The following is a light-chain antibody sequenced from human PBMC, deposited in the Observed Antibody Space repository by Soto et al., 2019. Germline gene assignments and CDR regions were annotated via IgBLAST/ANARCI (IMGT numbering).Light chain of an antibody. CDR2: STS. V-gene: IGKV1-39*01. Sequence: DIQMTQSPSSLSASVGDRVTITCRASQSISYYLNWYQQKQGRAPRLLIYSTSTLQSGVPSKFSGSASGTDFTLTISSLQPEDFATYYCQQSYSTPWTFGQGTKGEIE. CDR3: QQSYSTPWT. CDR1: QSISYY. J-gene: IGKJ1*01.